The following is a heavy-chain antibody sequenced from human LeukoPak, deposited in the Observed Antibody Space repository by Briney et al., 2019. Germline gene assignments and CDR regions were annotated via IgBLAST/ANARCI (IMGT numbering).Heavy chain of an antibody. J-gene: IGHJ3*02. CDR3: ARLPPYSSSWYGDAFDI. Sequence: GGSPRLSCAASGFTVSSNYMSWVRQAPGKGLEWVSVIYSGGSTYYADSVKGRFTISRDNSKNTLYLQMNSLRAEDTAVYYCARLPPYSSSWYGDAFDIWGQGTMVTVSS. CDR2: IYSGGST. CDR1: GFTVSSNY. V-gene: IGHV3-66*01. D-gene: IGHD6-13*01.